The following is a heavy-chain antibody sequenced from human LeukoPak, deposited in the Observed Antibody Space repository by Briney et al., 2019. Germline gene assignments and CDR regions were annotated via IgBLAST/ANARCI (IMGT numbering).Heavy chain of an antibody. D-gene: IGHD1-26*01. Sequence: SETLSLTCTVSGGSISSSSYYWGWIRQPPGKGLEWIGSIYYSGSTYYNPSLKSRVTISVDTSKNQFSLKLSSVTAADTAVYYCARRGGSYFPVGCWGQGTLVTVSS. J-gene: IGHJ4*02. V-gene: IGHV4-39*01. CDR2: IYYSGST. CDR3: ARRGGSYFPVGC. CDR1: GGSISSSSYY.